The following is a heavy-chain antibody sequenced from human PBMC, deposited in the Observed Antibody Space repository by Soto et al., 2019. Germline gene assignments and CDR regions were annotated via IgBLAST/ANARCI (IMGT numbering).Heavy chain of an antibody. Sequence: VGSLRLSCAASGFTFSSYWMSWVRQAPGKGLEWVANIKQDGSEKYYVDSVKGRFTISRDNAKNSLYLQMNSLRAEDTAVYYCARDQGRAYSSSSDWGQGTLVTVSS. CDR1: GFTFSSYW. CDR2: IKQDGSEK. CDR3: ARDQGRAYSSSSD. D-gene: IGHD6-6*01. V-gene: IGHV3-7*03. J-gene: IGHJ4*02.